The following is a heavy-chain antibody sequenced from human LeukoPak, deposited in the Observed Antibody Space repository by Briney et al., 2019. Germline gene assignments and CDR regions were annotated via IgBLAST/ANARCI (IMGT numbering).Heavy chain of an antibody. J-gene: IGHJ4*02. CDR2: ISTSGST. Sequence: SETLSLTCTVSGGSISSYYWSWIRQPAGKGLESIGHISTSGSTNYNPSLKSRVTMSVDTSKNQFSLKLSSVTAADTAVYYCARAARSGPEFDYWGQGTLVTVSS. V-gene: IGHV4-4*07. CDR1: GGSISSYY. D-gene: IGHD6-25*01. CDR3: ARAARSGPEFDY.